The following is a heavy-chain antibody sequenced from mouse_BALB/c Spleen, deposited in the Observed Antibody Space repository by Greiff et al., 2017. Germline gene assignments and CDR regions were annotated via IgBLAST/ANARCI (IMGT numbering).Heavy chain of an antibody. CDR1: GYTFTSYN. D-gene: IGHD1-2*01. CDR3: ARLYYGYGMDY. CDR2: IYPGNGDT. J-gene: IGHJ4*01. Sequence: QVQLQQPGAELVKPGASVKMSCKASGYTFTSYNMHWVKQTPGQGLEWIGAIYPGNGDTSYNQKFKGKATLTADKSSSTAYMQLSSLTSEDSAVYYCARLYYGYGMDYWGQGTSVTVSA. V-gene: IGHV1-12*01.